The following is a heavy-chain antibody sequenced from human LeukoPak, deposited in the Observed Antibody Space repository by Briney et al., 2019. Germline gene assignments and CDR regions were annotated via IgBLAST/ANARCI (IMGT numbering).Heavy chain of an antibody. CDR2: INPNSGGT. J-gene: IGHJ6*03. CDR1: GYTFTGYY. D-gene: IGHD1-14*01. V-gene: IGHV1-2*02. CDR3: ARGVAGVYFYYYMDV. Sequence: ASVKVSCKASGYTFTGYYMHWVRQAPGQGLEWMGWINPNSGGTNYAQKFQGRVTMTRDTSISTAYMELSRLRSDDTAVYYCARGVAGVYFYYYMDVWGKGTTVTVSS.